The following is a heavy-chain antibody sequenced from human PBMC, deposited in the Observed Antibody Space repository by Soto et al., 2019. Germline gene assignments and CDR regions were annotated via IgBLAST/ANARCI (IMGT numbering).Heavy chain of an antibody. V-gene: IGHV3-30-3*01. Sequence: GGFLRLSCAASGFTFSSYAMHWVRQAPGKGLEWVAVISYDGSNKYYADSVRGRFTISRDNSKNTLYLQMTSLRAEDTAVYYCAKGGRQWLVTSDFNYWGQGALVTVS. CDR1: GFTFSSYA. J-gene: IGHJ4*02. CDR3: AKGGRQWLVTSDFNY. CDR2: ISYDGSNK. D-gene: IGHD6-19*01.